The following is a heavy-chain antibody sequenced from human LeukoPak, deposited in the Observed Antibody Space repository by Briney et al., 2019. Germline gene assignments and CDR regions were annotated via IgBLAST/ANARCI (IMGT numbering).Heavy chain of an antibody. D-gene: IGHD3-22*01. CDR3: ARGPAFYYYDSSGPEAFDI. Sequence: SETLSLTCTVSGGSISCYYWSWIRQPPGKGLEWIGFIYYSVSPNYNPSLKSRVTISVGTSKNQFPLKLSSVTAADTAVYYCARGPAFYYYDSSGPEAFDIWGQGTMVTVSS. V-gene: IGHV4-59*01. CDR1: GGSISCYY. J-gene: IGHJ3*02. CDR2: IYYSVSP.